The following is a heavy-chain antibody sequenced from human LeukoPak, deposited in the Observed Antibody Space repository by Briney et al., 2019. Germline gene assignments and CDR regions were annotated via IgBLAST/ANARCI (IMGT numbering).Heavy chain of an antibody. Sequence: ASVKVSCKASGYTFTSYDINWVRQATGQGLEWMGWMNPNSGSTGYAQKFQGRVTITRNTSISTAYMEPSSLRSEDTSVYYCARVRSGSYSYYFDYWGQGTLVTVSS. J-gene: IGHJ4*02. CDR3: ARVRSGSYSYYFDY. V-gene: IGHV1-8*03. CDR2: MNPNSGST. D-gene: IGHD1-26*01. CDR1: GYTFTSYD.